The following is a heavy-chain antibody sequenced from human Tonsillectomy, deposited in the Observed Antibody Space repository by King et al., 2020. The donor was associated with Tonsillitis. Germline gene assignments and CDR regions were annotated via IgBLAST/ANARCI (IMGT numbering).Heavy chain of an antibody. D-gene: IGHD3-10*01. CDR3: AKAVGGVLLWFGEIEDY. CDR1: GFTFSSYA. V-gene: IGHV3-23*04. CDR2: ISGSGGST. J-gene: IGHJ4*02. Sequence: VQLVESGGGLVQPGGSLRLSCAASGFTFSSYAMSWVRQAPGKGLEWVSAISGSGGSTYYADSVKGRFTISRDNSKNTLYLQMNSLRAEDTAVYYCAKAVGGVLLWFGEIEDYWGQGTLVTVSS.